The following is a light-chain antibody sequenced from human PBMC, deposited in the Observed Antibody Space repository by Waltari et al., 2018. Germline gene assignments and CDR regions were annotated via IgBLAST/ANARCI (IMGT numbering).Light chain of an antibody. J-gene: IGLJ2*01. CDR3: QVWDSGSDHMV. Sequence: SYVLTQPPSVSVAPGETARITCGGTYIGSKSVHWYQLKPGQAPILVILYHTDRPSGIPDRFSGANSGNTATLTITRVEAGDEADYFCQVWDSGSDHMVFGGGTKLTV. CDR2: YHT. CDR1: YIGSKS. V-gene: IGLV3-21*04.